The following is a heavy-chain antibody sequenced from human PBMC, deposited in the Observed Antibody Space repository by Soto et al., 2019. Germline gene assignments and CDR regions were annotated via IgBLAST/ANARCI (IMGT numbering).Heavy chain of an antibody. Sequence: QVQLWESGGGAVQPGTSLRLSCAASGFGFSAFGMHWFRQAPGKGLEWLAVVSSDGRSQHHADSVRGRFTSSRDNSQNTLSLQLNGLRPDDTARYYCEKTITTPPSEASTGRGDLIDHWGRGALGIVSS. V-gene: IGHV3-30*18. CDR2: VSSDGRSQ. J-gene: IGHJ4*02. CDR3: EKTITTPPSEASTGRGDLIDH. CDR1: GFGFSAFG. D-gene: IGHD2-8*02.